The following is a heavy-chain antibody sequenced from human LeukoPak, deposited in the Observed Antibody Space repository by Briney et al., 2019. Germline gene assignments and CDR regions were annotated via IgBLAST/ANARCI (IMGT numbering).Heavy chain of an antibody. V-gene: IGHV1-2*02. Sequence: GASVKVSCKASGYTFTGYYMHWLRQAPGQGLEWMGWINPNSGGTEYGQKFQGRVTMTRDTSISTAYMELSRLRSDDTAVHYCARAVDYEPPFDYWGQGTLVTVSS. J-gene: IGHJ4*02. D-gene: IGHD4-17*01. CDR3: ARAVDYEPPFDY. CDR1: GYTFTGYY. CDR2: INPNSGGT.